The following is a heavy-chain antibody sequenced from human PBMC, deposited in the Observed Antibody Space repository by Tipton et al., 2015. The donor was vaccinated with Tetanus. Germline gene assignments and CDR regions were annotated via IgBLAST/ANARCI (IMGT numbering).Heavy chain of an antibody. J-gene: IGHJ3*02. Sequence: SLRLSCAASGFTFSSYSMNWVRQAPGKGLEWVSAISGSGGSTYYADSVKGRFTISRDNSKNTLYLQMNSLRAEDTAVYYCAKVRWTGEDAFDIWGQGTMVTVSS. CDR3: AKVRWTGEDAFDI. V-gene: IGHV3-23*01. CDR1: GFTFSSYS. CDR2: ISGSGGST. D-gene: IGHD3/OR15-3a*01.